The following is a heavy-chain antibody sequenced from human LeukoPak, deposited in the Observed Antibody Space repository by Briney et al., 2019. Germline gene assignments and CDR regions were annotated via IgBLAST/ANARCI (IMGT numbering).Heavy chain of an antibody. Sequence: PSETLSLTCAVYGGSFSGYYWSWIRQPPGKGLEWIGEINHSGSTNYNPSLKSRVTMSVDTSKNQFSLKLSSVTAADTAVYYCARERVCSSTSCRAFDYWGQGTLVTVSS. J-gene: IGHJ4*02. CDR2: INHSGST. CDR3: ARERVCSSTSCRAFDY. V-gene: IGHV4-34*01. CDR1: GGSFSGYY. D-gene: IGHD2-2*01.